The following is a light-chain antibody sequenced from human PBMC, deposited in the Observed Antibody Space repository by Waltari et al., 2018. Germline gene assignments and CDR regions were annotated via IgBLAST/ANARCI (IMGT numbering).Light chain of an antibody. CDR2: DVS. CDR3: SSYTSSSTVI. J-gene: IGLJ2*01. V-gene: IGLV2-14*01. Sequence: QSALTQPASVSGSPGQSITFSCTGTSRDVGAYNYVSWYQQHPGKAPKVMIYDVSKRPSGVSNRFSGSKSGNTASLTISGLQAEDEADYYCSSYTSSSTVIFGGGTKLTVL. CDR1: SRDVGAYNY.